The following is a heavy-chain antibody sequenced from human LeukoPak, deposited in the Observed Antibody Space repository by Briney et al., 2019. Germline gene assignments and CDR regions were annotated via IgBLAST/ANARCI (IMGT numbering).Heavy chain of an antibody. Sequence: SETLSLTCTVSGGSISSGSYYWGWIRQPPGKGLEWIGSIYYSRSTYYNPSLKSRVTISVDTSKNQFSLKLSSVTAADTAVYYCASQLRVTTLPNWFDPWGQGTLVTVSS. J-gene: IGHJ5*02. D-gene: IGHD4-17*01. CDR2: IYYSRST. V-gene: IGHV4-39*01. CDR3: ASQLRVTTLPNWFDP. CDR1: GGSISSGSYY.